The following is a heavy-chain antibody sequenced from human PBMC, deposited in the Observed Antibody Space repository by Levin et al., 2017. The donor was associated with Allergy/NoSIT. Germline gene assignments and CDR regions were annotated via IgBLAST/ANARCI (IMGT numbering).Heavy chain of an antibody. CDR2: INHDGSEK. CDR1: GFILRSYW. J-gene: IGHJ4*02. D-gene: IGHD5-12*01. V-gene: IGHV3-7*01. CDR3: AREGGSTGYDLLDY. Sequence: LSLTCATSGFILRSYWMTWVRQAPGRGLEWVANINHDGSEKYYGDSMKGRFTISRDYAKNSVYLQMNSLRAEDTAVYYCAREGGSTGYDLLDYWGQGTLVAVAS.